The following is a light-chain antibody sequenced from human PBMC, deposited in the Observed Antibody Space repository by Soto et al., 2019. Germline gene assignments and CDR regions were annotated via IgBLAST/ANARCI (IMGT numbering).Light chain of an antibody. Sequence: QSVLTQPASVSGSPGQSITISCTRTSSDVGGYNFVSWYQKHPDKAPKFIIYEVTNRPSGVSKRFSGAKSGNTASLTISGLQGEDEADYYCSSFTSRHTHVCGSATKV. CDR3: SSFTSRHTHV. V-gene: IGLV2-14*01. CDR2: EVT. J-gene: IGLJ1*01. CDR1: SSDVGGYNF.